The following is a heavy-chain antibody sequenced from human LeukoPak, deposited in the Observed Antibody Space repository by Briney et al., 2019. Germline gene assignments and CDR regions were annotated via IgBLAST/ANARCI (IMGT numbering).Heavy chain of an antibody. CDR1: GFTFSSYA. D-gene: IGHD3-3*01. Sequence: GGSLRLSRAASGFTFSSYAMSWVRQAPGKGLEWVSAISGSGGSTYYADSVKGRFTISGDNSKNTLYLQMNSLRAEDTAVYYCAKDYGNYDFWSGSYYFDYWGQGTLVTVSS. CDR3: AKDYGNYDFWSGSYYFDY. V-gene: IGHV3-23*01. J-gene: IGHJ4*02. CDR2: ISGSGGST.